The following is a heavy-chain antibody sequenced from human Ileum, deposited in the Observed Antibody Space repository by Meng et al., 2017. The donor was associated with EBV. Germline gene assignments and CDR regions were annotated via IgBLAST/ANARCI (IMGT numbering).Heavy chain of an antibody. Sequence: QVQRQEAGPGRVKPLHALSLACSVSGGAVKRDSYLWSLIRQAPGGGLEWIGHTYGSDINYTPSFQGRVTIPKVTAKNQLFLKLTSVPAADTAMYYCAYYRVGRGGVGSWGQGTLVTVSS. CDR3: AYYRVGRGGVGS. J-gene: IGHJ4*02. CDR2: TYGSDI. CDR1: GGAVKRDSYL. D-gene: IGHD3-16*01. V-gene: IGHV4-61*01.